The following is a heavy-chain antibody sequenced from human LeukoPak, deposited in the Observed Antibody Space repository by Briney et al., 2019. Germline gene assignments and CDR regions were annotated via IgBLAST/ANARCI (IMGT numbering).Heavy chain of an antibody. CDR3: TTDPYQLFDY. CDR2: IKSKTDGGTT. V-gene: IGHV3-15*01. D-gene: IGHD2-2*01. Sequence: PGGSLRLSCAASGFTFSSYELNWVRQAPGKGLESVGRIKSKTDGGTTDYAAPVKGRFTISRDDSKNTLYLQMNSLKTEDTAVYYCTTDPYQLFDYWGQGTLVTVSS. CDR1: GFTFSSYE. J-gene: IGHJ4*02.